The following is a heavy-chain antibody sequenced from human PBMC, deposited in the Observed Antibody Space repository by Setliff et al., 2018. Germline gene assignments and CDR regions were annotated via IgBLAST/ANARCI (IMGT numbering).Heavy chain of an antibody. CDR3: ARDRNYYGSGSYYNADAFDI. D-gene: IGHD3-10*01. CDR1: GGTFSSYA. J-gene: IGHJ3*02. Sequence: ASVKVSCKASGGTFSSYAISWVRQAPGQGLEWMGGIIPILGIANYAQKFQGRVTITADESTSTAYMELSSLRSEDTAVYYCARDRNYYGSGSYYNADAFDIWGQGTTVTVSS. CDR2: IIPILGIA. V-gene: IGHV1-69*10.